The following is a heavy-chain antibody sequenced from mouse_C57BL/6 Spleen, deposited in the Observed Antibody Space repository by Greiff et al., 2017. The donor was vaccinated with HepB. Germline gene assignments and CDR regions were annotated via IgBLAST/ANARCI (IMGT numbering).Heavy chain of an antibody. J-gene: IGHJ3*01. V-gene: IGHV1-15*01. CDR3: TSIYYGNYFAY. D-gene: IGHD2-1*01. CDR2: IDPETGGT. Sequence: VQLQQSGAELVRPGASVTLSCKASGYTFTDYEMHWVKQTPVHGLEWIGAIDPETGGTAYNQKFKGKAILTADKSSSTAYMELRSLTSEDSAVYYCTSIYYGNYFAYRGQGTLVTVSA. CDR1: GYTFTDYE.